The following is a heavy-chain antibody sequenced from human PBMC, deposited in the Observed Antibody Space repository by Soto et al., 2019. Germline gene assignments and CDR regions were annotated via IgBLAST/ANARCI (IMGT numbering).Heavy chain of an antibody. CDR3: ARAPQRSGWDNWFDP. D-gene: IGHD6-19*01. Sequence: LRLSCAASGFTFSSYEMNWVRQAPGKGLEWVSYISSSGSTIYYADSVKGRFTISRDNAKNSLYLQMNSRRAEDTAVYYCARAPQRSGWDNWFDPWGQGTLVTVSS. CDR1: GFTFSSYE. CDR2: ISSSGSTI. J-gene: IGHJ5*02. V-gene: IGHV3-48*03.